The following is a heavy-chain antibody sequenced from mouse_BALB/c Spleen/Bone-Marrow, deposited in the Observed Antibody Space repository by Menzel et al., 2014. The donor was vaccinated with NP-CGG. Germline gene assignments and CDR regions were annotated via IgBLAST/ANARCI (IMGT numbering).Heavy chain of an antibody. CDR2: ISNGGGST. J-gene: IGHJ4*01. CDR3: ARQGTLDY. CDR1: GFTFRDYY. Sequence: VQLKESGGGLVQPGGSLKLSCATSGFTFRDYYMYWVRQTPEKRLEWVAYISNGGGSTYYPDTVKGRFTISRDNAKNTLYLQMSRLKSEGTAMYYCARQGTLDYWGQGTSVTVSS. V-gene: IGHV5-12*02.